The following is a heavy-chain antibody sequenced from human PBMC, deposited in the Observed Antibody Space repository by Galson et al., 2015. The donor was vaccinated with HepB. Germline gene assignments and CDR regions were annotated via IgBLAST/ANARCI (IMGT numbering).Heavy chain of an antibody. V-gene: IGHV4-39*01. CDR3: AGKYGDYGFVVSRGVGGFDP. CDR2: IYYSGST. J-gene: IGHJ5*02. CDR1: GGSISSSSYY. Sequence: ETLSLTCTVSGGSISSSSYYWGWIRQPPGKGLEWIGSIYYSGSTYYNPSLKSRVTISVDTSKNQFSLKLSSVTAADTAVYYCAGKYGDYGFVVSRGVGGFDPWGQGTLVTVSS. D-gene: IGHD4-17*01.